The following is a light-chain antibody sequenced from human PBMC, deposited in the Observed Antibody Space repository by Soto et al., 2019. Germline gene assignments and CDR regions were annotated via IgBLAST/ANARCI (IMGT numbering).Light chain of an antibody. CDR2: RND. Sequence: QSVLTQAPSASGTPGQRVTISCSGSSFNIGSNYVYWYQQLPGTAPKLVIFRNDQRPSGIPDRISGSKSGTSASLAISGLRSGDEADYYCSAWDDGLSGYVFGTGTKVTVL. V-gene: IGLV1-47*01. J-gene: IGLJ1*01. CDR3: SAWDDGLSGYV. CDR1: SFNIGSNY.